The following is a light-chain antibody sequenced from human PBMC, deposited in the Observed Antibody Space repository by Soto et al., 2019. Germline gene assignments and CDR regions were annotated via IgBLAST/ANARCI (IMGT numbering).Light chain of an antibody. CDR1: SSDVGSYNL. CDR2: EDT. Sequence: QSVLTQPASVSGSPGQSITISCTGTSSDVGSYNLVSWYQQHPGKAPKLMIYEDTKRPSGVSNRFSGSKSGNMASLTISRLQAEDEADYYCCSYAGSSTYVFGTGTKVTVL. CDR3: CSYAGSSTYV. V-gene: IGLV2-23*01. J-gene: IGLJ1*01.